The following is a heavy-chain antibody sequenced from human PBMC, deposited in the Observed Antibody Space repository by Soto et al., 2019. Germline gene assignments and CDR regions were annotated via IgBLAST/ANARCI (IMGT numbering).Heavy chain of an antibody. J-gene: IGHJ4*02. Sequence: ASVKVSCKASGGTFSSYAISWVRQAPGQGLEWMGIINPSGGSTSYAQKFQGRVTRTRDTSTSTVYMELSSLRSEDTAVYYCARVDYGDYHLDYWGQGTLVTVSS. D-gene: IGHD4-17*01. V-gene: IGHV1-46*01. CDR2: INPSGGST. CDR3: ARVDYGDYHLDY. CDR1: GGTFSSYA.